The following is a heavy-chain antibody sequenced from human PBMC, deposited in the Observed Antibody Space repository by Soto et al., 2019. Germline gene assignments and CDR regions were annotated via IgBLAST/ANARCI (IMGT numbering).Heavy chain of an antibody. J-gene: IGHJ6*02. V-gene: IGHV3-30-3*01. Sequence: GGSLRLSCAASGFTFSTYAMHWVRQAPGKRLEWVAIISYDGSNNYYADSVKGRFTISRDNSKNTLYLQMNSLRPEDTAVYYYAIYGSGSAYYYGLDVWGQATTVTVSS. D-gene: IGHD3-10*01. CDR3: AIYGSGSAYYYGLDV. CDR1: GFTFSTYA. CDR2: ISYDGSNN.